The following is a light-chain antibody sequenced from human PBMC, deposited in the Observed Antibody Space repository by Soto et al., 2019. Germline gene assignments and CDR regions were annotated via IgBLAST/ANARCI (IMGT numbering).Light chain of an antibody. V-gene: IGLV1-44*01. CDR1: TSNLGGNT. CDR2: TNN. J-gene: IGLJ2*01. CDR3: AAWDDSLNAVV. Sequence: QSVLTQPPSVSGTPGHKVSISCSGSTSNLGGNTVNWYQQLPGTAPKLLIYTNNQRPSGVPDRFSGSKSGTSASLPISDLRSEDEAVFYCAAWDDSLNAVVFGGGTKVTVL.